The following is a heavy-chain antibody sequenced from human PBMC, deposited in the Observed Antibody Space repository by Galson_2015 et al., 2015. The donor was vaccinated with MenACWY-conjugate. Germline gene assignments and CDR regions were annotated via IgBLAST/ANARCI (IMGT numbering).Heavy chain of an antibody. CDR2: IRLPYSIT. D-gene: IGHD6-19*01. Sequence: QSGAEVKRPGESLTISCTESGATFTDYWLGWVRQKPGQGPEWMGLIRLPYSITQYHPSSQGHVTMSADKSTGTAYLQWGSLKASDSAIYYCAFAVDVNFFFDYFGQATLIAVSS. CDR3: AFAVDVNFFFDY. V-gene: IGHV5-51*01. CDR1: GATFTDYW. J-gene: IGHJ4*02.